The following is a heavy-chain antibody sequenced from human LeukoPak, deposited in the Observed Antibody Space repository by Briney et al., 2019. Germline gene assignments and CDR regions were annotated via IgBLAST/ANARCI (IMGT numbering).Heavy chain of an antibody. V-gene: IGHV3-9*01. Sequence: GGSLRLSCAASGFTFGDYAIHWVRQAPGKGLEWVSGISWNSAIIGYADSVKGRFTISRDNAKNSLYLQMNSLRAEDTAFYYCAKAGTAMITLMAFDIWGQGTMVTVSS. CDR1: GFTFGDYA. D-gene: IGHD5-18*01. CDR3: AKAGTAMITLMAFDI. J-gene: IGHJ3*02. CDR2: ISWNSAII.